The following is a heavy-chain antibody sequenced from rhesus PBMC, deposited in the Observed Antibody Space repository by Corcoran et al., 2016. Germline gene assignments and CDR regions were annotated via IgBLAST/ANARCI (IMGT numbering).Heavy chain of an antibody. J-gene: IGHJ4*01. V-gene: IGHV4S10*01. D-gene: IGHD4-23*01. CDR2: IYGSSTSP. CDR3: ARGTVTSSFDY. Sequence: QVQLQESGPGVVKPSETLSLTCAVSGGSISDIYRWSWIRQPPGKGLEVIGYIYGSSTSPNYHPSLKSRVTITKDPSKSQFSLKLSSVTAADTAVYYCARGTVTSSFDYWGQGVLVTVSS. CDR1: GGSISDIYR.